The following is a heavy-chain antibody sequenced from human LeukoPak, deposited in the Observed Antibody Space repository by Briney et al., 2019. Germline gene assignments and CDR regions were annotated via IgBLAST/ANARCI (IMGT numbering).Heavy chain of an antibody. CDR3: AKGARITMVRGGGPFDY. CDR1: GFTFDDYT. J-gene: IGHJ4*02. D-gene: IGHD3-10*01. CDR2: ISWDGGST. V-gene: IGHV3-43*01. Sequence: GGSLRLSCAASGFTFDDYTMHWVRQAPGKGLEWVSLISWDGGSTYYADSVKGRFTISRDNSKNSLYLQMNSLRTEDTALYYCAKGARITMVRGGGPFDYWGQGTLVTVSS.